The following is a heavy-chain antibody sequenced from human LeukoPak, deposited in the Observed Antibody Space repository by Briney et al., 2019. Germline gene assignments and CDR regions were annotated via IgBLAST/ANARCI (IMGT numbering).Heavy chain of an antibody. Sequence: SETLSLTCTVSGGSISSYYWSWIRQPPGKGLEWIGYIYYSGSTNYNPSLKSRVTIPVDTSKNQFSLKLSSVTAADTAVYYCAKGYSSSWYSGNYYYGMDVWGQGTTVTVSS. J-gene: IGHJ6*02. CDR1: GGSISSYY. D-gene: IGHD6-13*01. V-gene: IGHV4-59*01. CDR2: IYYSGST. CDR3: AKGYSSSWYSGNYYYGMDV.